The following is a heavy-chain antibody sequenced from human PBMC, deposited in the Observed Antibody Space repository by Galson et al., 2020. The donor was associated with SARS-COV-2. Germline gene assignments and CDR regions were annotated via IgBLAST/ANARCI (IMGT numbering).Heavy chain of an antibody. CDR3: ARLRTVTTFYYYYGMDV. D-gene: IGHD4-17*01. V-gene: IGHV4-34*01. CDR1: GGSFSGYY. CDR2: INHSGST. J-gene: IGHJ6*02. Sequence: SETLSLTCAVYGGSFSGYYWSWIRQPPGKGLEWIGEINHSGSTNYNPSRKSRVTISVDTSKNQFSLKLSSVTAADTAVYYCARLRTVTTFYYYYGMDVWGQGTTVTVSS.